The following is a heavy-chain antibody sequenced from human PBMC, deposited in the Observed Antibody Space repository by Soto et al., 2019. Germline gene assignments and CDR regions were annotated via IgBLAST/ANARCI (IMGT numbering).Heavy chain of an antibody. Sequence: SETLSLTCTVSGGSISSGGYYWSWIRQHPGKGLEWIGYIYYSGSTYYNPSLKSRVTISVDTSKNQFSLKLGSVTAADTAVYYCARDFPMVRGGDDAFDIWGQGTMVTVSS. CDR2: IYYSGST. J-gene: IGHJ3*02. CDR3: ARDFPMVRGGDDAFDI. D-gene: IGHD3-10*01. CDR1: GGSISSGGYY. V-gene: IGHV4-31*03.